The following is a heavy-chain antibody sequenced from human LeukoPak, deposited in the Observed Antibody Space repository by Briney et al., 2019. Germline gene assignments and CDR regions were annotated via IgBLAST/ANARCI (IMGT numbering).Heavy chain of an antibody. Sequence: PSETLSLTCAVYGGSSFSGYYWSWIRQPPGKGLEWIGEINHSGSTNYNPSLKSRVTISVDTSKNQFSLKLSSVTAADTAVYYCARVGGIAGLQYMDVWGKGTTVTVSS. CDR3: ARVGGIAGLQYMDV. D-gene: IGHD6-13*01. V-gene: IGHV4-34*01. CDR1: GGSSFSGYY. J-gene: IGHJ6*03. CDR2: INHSGST.